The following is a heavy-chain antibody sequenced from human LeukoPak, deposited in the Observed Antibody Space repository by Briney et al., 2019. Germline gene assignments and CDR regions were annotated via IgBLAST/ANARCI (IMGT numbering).Heavy chain of an antibody. Sequence: PGGSLRLSCAASGSTFSSYSMNWVRQAPGKGLEWVSSISSSSSYIYYADSVKGRFTISRDNAKNSLYLQMSSLRAEDTAVYYCAGGQLVTNDAFDIWGQGTMVTVSS. D-gene: IGHD6-13*01. V-gene: IGHV3-21*01. CDR2: ISSSSSYI. CDR3: AGGQLVTNDAFDI. J-gene: IGHJ3*02. CDR1: GSTFSSYS.